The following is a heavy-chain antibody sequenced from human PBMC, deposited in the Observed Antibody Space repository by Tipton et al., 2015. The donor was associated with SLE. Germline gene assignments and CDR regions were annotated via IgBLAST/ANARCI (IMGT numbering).Heavy chain of an antibody. CDR3: ARGDADYWFFDL. Sequence: WVRQSPGKGLEWISYIGPGGNTIYYADSVRGRFTISRDDAKNSLFLQISSLRVEDTAVYYCARGDADYWFFDLWGRGTLVSVSS. V-gene: IGHV3-48*03. J-gene: IGHJ2*01. CDR2: IGPGGNTI.